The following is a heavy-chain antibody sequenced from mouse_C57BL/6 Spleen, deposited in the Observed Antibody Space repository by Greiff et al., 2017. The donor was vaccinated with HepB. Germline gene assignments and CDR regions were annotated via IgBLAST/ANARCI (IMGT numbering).Heavy chain of an antibody. CDR3: ARDEGPYYGSSYGYFDV. D-gene: IGHD1-1*01. V-gene: IGHV5-16*01. J-gene: IGHJ1*03. Sequence: EVNVVESEGGLVQPGSSMKLSCTASGFTFSDYYMAWVRQVPEKGLEWVANINYDGSSTYYLDSLKSRFIISRDNAKNILYLQMSSLKSEDTATYYCARDEGPYYGSSYGYFDVWGTGTTVTVSS. CDR1: GFTFSDYY. CDR2: INYDGSST.